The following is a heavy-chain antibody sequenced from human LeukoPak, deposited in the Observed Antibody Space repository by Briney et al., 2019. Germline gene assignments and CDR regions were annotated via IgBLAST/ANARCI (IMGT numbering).Heavy chain of an antibody. CDR1: GFTFSTYG. J-gene: IGHJ4*02. CDR2: IRYDGSNK. V-gene: IGHV3-30*02. Sequence: GGSLRLSCAASGFTFSTYGMHRVRQAPGKGLEWVAFIRYDGSNKYYADSVKGRFTIFRDNSKNTLYLQMNSLKADDTAVYCCAKVHDSSGYYYYFDYWGQGTPVTVSS. CDR3: AKVHDSSGYYYYFDY. D-gene: IGHD3-22*01.